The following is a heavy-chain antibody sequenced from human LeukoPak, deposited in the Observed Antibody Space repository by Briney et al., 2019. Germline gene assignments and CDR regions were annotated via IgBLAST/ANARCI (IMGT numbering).Heavy chain of an antibody. CDR2: ISASSIYI. CDR3: AKDDYYDTSGYRD. CDR1: GFTFSSYT. Sequence: KSGGSLRLSCAASGFTFSSYTMNWVRQAPGKGLEWVSSISASSIYIYYADSVKGRFTISRDNAKNTLYLQMNSLRAEDTAVYYCAKDDYYDTSGYRDWGQGTLVTVSS. J-gene: IGHJ4*02. D-gene: IGHD3-22*01. V-gene: IGHV3-21*01.